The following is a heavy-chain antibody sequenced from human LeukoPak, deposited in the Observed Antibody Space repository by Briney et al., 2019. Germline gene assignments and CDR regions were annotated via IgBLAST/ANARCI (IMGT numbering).Heavy chain of an antibody. CDR3: ARAPLYDFWSGYMGDY. J-gene: IGHJ4*02. D-gene: IGHD3-3*01. CDR2: ISYDGSNK. CDR1: GFTFGSYA. V-gene: IGHV3-30-3*01. Sequence: GGSLRLSCAASGFTFGSYAMHWVRQAPGKGLEWVAVISYDGSNKYYADSVKGRFTISRDNSKNTLYLQMNSLRAEDTAVYYCARAPLYDFWSGYMGDYWGQGTLVTVSS.